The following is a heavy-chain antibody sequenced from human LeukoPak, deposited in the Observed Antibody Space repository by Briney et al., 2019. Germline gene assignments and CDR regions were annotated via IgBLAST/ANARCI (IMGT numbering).Heavy chain of an antibody. V-gene: IGHV3-23*01. Sequence: GGSLRLSCAASGFTFSSYAMNRVRQAPGKGLEWVSATGSTGVSTFYADSVKGRFTVSRDNSKNTLSLQMNSLRAEGTAVYYCAKDPGVVPAHYFDYWGQGILVTVSS. J-gene: IGHJ4*02. D-gene: IGHD2-2*01. CDR2: TGSTGVST. CDR3: AKDPGVVPAHYFDY. CDR1: GFTFSSYA.